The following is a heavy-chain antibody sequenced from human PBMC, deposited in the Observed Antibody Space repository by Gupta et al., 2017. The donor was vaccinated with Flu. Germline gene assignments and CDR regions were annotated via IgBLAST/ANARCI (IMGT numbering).Heavy chain of an antibody. Sequence: QLQLQESGPRLVKPSETLSLARSVCGAPISGTCDYWGWVRQPPGKGLEWIGSSYYSATTYFNPSLRSRVSISVDTSKSQFSLRLSSVTAADTAIYYCAGHSSFIAPLDYWGQGTLVTVSS. V-gene: IGHV4-39*01. J-gene: IGHJ4*02. CDR1: GAPISGTCDY. D-gene: IGHD6-13*01. CDR2: SYYSATT. CDR3: AGHSSFIAPLDY.